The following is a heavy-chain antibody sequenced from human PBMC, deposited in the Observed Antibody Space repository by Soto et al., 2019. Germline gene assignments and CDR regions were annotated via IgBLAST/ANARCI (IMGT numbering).Heavy chain of an antibody. Sequence: EVQLVESGGGLVQPGGSLRLSCAASGFTFSSYSMNWVRQAPGKGLEWVSSISSSSSYIYYADSVKGRFTISRDNAKNSLYLQMNSLRAEDTAVYYCARDLPHSSGYYGVDYWGQGTLVTVSS. CDR1: GFTFSSYS. D-gene: IGHD3-22*01. J-gene: IGHJ4*02. V-gene: IGHV3-21*01. CDR3: ARDLPHSSGYYGVDY. CDR2: ISSSSSYI.